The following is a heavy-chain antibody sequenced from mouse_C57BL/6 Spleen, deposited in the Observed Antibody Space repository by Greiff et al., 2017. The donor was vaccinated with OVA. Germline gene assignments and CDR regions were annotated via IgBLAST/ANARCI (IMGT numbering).Heavy chain of an antibody. CDR2: IDPSDSYT. D-gene: IGHD3-2*02. V-gene: IGHV1-69*01. CDR3: ARLAQAKPYAMDY. Sequence: QVQLQQSGAELVMPGASVKLSCKASGYTFTSYWMHWVKQRPGQGLEWIGEIDPSDSYTNYNQKFKGKSTLTVDKSSSTAYMQLSSLTSEDSAVYYCARLAQAKPYAMDYWGQGTSVTVSS. CDR1: GYTFTSYW. J-gene: IGHJ4*01.